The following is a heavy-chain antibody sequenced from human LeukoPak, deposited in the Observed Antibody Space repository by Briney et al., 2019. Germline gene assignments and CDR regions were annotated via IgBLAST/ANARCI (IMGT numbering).Heavy chain of an antibody. V-gene: IGHV1-69*13. D-gene: IGHD2-2*01. CDR3: AREVIGTSHCYY. CDR2: IIPIFGTA. J-gene: IGHJ4*02. CDR1: GGTFSSYA. Sequence: SVKVSCKASGGTFSSYAISWVRQAPGQGLEWMGGIIPIFGTANYAQKFQGRVAITADESTSTAYMELSSLRSEDTAACYCAREVIGTSHCYYWGQGTLVTVSS.